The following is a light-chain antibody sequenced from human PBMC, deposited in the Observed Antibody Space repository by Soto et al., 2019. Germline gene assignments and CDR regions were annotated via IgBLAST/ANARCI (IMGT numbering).Light chain of an antibody. V-gene: IGLV3-1*01. Sequence: SYELTQSPSVSVSPGQTASITCSGDKLGDKFAYWYQQKPGQSPVVVIYEDRKRPSGIPERFSGSNSGNTATLTISGTQAMDEAAYYCQAWDSSSVVFGGGTQLTVL. CDR1: KLGDKF. CDR3: QAWDSSSVV. J-gene: IGLJ2*01. CDR2: EDR.